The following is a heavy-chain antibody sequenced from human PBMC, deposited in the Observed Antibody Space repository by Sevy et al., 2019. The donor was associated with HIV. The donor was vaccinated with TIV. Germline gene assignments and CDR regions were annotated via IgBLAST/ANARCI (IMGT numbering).Heavy chain of an antibody. CDR1: GFSFSSYS. Sequence: GESLKISCVTSGFSFSSYSMNWVRQAPGKGLEWVSYISSSSGTIRYAASVKGRLTISRDNAKNSLFLQMNSLRAEDTAVYYCARDDHWAFDYWGQGALVTVSS. V-gene: IGHV3-48*01. D-gene: IGHD7-27*01. J-gene: IGHJ4*02. CDR3: ARDDHWAFDY. CDR2: ISSSSGTI.